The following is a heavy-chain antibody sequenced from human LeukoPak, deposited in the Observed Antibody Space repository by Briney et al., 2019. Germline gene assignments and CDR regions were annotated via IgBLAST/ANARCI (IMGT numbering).Heavy chain of an antibody. D-gene: IGHD6-6*01. J-gene: IGHJ3*02. CDR3: ARDLYSSSSLDVFDI. CDR2: ISSNGGST. Sequence: GGSLRLSCAASGFTFSSYAMHWVRQAPGKGLEYVSAISSNGGSTYYANSVKGRFTISRDNSKNTLYLQMGSLRAEDMAVYYCARDLYSSSSLDVFDIWGQGTMVTVSS. CDR1: GFTFSSYA. V-gene: IGHV3-64*01.